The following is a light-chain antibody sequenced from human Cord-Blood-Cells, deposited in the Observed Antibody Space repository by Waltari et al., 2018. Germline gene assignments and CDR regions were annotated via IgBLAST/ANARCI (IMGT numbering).Light chain of an antibody. V-gene: IGLV4-60*03. J-gene: IGLJ3*02. Sequence: QPVLTQSSSASASLGSSVKLTCTLSSGHSSYIIAWHQQQPGKAPRYLMKLEGSGSYNKGSGVPDRFSGSSSGAYRYLTISNRQSEDEADYYCETWDSNIWVFGGGTKLTGL. CDR2: LEGSGSY. CDR3: ETWDSNIWV. CDR1: SGHSSYI.